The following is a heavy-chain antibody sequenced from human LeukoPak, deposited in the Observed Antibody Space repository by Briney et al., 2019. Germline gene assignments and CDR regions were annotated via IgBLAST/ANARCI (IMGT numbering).Heavy chain of an antibody. CDR1: RFTFGDYA. J-gene: IGHJ4*02. D-gene: IGHD1-26*01. V-gene: IGHV3-21*01. Sequence: GGSLRLSCTASRFTFGDYAMSWVRQAPGQGLEWISFISSSGNYIYYADSVKGRFTISRDNSKNSVYLQMNGLRVEDTAVYYCARDRSGSYFRYFDNWGQGTLVTVSS. CDR3: ARDRSGSYFRYFDN. CDR2: ISSSGNYI.